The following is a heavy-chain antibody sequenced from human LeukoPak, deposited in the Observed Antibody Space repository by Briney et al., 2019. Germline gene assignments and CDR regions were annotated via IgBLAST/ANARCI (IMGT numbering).Heavy chain of an antibody. CDR2: MNPNSGNT. Sequence: EASVKVSCKASGYTFTIYDINWVRQATGQGLEWMGWMNPNSGNTGYAQKFQGRVTMTKNTSITTAYMELSSLRSEDTAVYYCARALSWTTDSYYYMDVWGKGTTVTVSS. V-gene: IGHV1-8*01. D-gene: IGHD3/OR15-3a*01. J-gene: IGHJ6*03. CDR1: GYTFTIYD. CDR3: ARALSWTTDSYYYMDV.